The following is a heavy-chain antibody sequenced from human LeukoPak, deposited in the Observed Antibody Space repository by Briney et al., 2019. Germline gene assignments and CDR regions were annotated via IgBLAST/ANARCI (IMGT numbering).Heavy chain of an antibody. J-gene: IGHJ4*02. D-gene: IGHD3-10*01. CDR1: GFTFSSYA. V-gene: IGHV3-23*01. CDR3: AKDLDYYGSGSYCDY. Sequence: GGSLRLSCAASGFTFSSYAMSWVRQAPGKGLEWVSAISGSGGSTYYADSVKGRFTISRDNSKNTLYLQMNSLRAEDTAVYYCAKDLDYYGSGSYCDYWGQGTLVTVSS. CDR2: ISGSGGST.